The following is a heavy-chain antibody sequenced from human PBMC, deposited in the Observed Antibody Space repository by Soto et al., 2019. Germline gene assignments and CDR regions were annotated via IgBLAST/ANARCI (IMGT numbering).Heavy chain of an antibody. Sequence: GESLKISCKGSGYTFTSYLICSVCQMLGKGREWMGSIYPGDSVTGYSPSYQGKVTISADKPISTAYLQWSSVKDSDIDRYYCARRYPNADCLQFWGQGTMVTGSS. CDR1: GYTFTSYL. J-gene: IGHJ1*01. D-gene: IGHD1-26*01. CDR2: IYPGDSVT. V-gene: IGHV5-51*01. CDR3: ARRYPNADCLQF.